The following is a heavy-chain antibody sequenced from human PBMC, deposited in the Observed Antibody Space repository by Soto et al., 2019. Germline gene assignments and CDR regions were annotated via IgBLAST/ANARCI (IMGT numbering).Heavy chain of an antibody. CDR1: GGSISSGDYY. CDR2: IYYSGST. V-gene: IGHV4-30-4*01. Sequence: SETLSLTCTVSGGSISSGDYYWSWIRQPPGKGLEWIGYIYYSGSTYYNPSLKSRVTISVDTSKNQFSLKLSSVPAADTAVYYCASSDIVLMVYTQWGQGTLVTVSS. CDR3: ASSDIVLMVYTQ. D-gene: IGHD2-8*01. J-gene: IGHJ4*02.